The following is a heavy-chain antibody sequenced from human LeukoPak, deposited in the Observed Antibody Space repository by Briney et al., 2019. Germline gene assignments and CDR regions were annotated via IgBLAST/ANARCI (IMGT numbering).Heavy chain of an antibody. CDR1: GYTFTSYG. J-gene: IGHJ4*02. V-gene: IGHV1-18*01. Sequence: ASVKVSCKASGYTFTSYGISWVRQAPGQGLEWMGWISAYNGNTNYAQKLQGRVTMTTDTSTSTAYMELRSLRSDDTAVYYCARSPAVAARGGFVNYWGQGTLVTVSS. CDR2: ISAYNGNT. CDR3: ARSPAVAARGGFVNY. D-gene: IGHD6-19*01.